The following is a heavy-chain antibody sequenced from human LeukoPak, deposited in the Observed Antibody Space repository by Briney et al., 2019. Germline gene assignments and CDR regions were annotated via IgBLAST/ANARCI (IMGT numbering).Heavy chain of an antibody. CDR1: GFTFSSYA. Sequence: GGSLRLSCAASGFTFSSYAMHWVRQAPAKGLEGVAVISYDGSNKYYADSVKGRFTISRDNSKNTLYLQMNSLRAEDTAVYYCARDLRTGIYYYMDVWGKGTTVTVSS. CDR3: ARDLRTGIYYYMDV. CDR2: ISYDGSNK. V-gene: IGHV3-30*01. J-gene: IGHJ6*03. D-gene: IGHD1-14*01.